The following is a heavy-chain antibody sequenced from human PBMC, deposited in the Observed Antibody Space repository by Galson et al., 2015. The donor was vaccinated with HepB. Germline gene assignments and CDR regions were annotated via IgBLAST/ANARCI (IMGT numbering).Heavy chain of an antibody. CDR1: GYTFTDYY. Sequence: SVKVSCKASGYTFTDYYMHWVRQAPGQGLEWMGRINPNSGDTTYAQKFQGRVTLTRDTSISTAYLELNNLRSDDTAMYYCARESVVSTSYFDYWGQGTLVTVSS. CDR3: ARESVVSTSYFDY. CDR2: INPNSGDT. D-gene: IGHD3-22*01. V-gene: IGHV1-2*06. J-gene: IGHJ4*02.